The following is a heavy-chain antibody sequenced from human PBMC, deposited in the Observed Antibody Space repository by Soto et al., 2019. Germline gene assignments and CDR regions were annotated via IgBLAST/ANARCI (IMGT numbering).Heavy chain of an antibody. CDR1: GYTFTNYY. J-gene: IGHJ6*03. D-gene: IGHD2-2*01. V-gene: IGHV1-46*03. CDR3: ARGDIIVVPAAAGHYYFMDV. Sequence: ASVKVSCKASGYTFTNYYLHWVRQAPGQGLEWMGIINPNVGSTNYAQKYQGRVTMTRDTSTSTVYMELSSLRSEDTAVFYCARGDIIVVPAAAGHYYFMDVRGKGTTVTVSS. CDR2: INPNVGST.